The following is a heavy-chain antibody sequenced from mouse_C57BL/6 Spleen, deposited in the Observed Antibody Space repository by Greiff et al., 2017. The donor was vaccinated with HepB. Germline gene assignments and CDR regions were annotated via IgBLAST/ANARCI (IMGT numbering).Heavy chain of an antibody. J-gene: IGHJ3*01. D-gene: IGHD1-1*01. Sequence: QVQLQQPGAELVRPGSSVKLSCKASGYTFTSYWMHWVKQRPIQGLEWIGNIDPSDSETHYNQKCKDKATLTVDKSSSTAYMQLSSLTSEDSAIYICEWACFCSYPWFAYWGQGTLVTVSA. CDR2: IDPSDSET. CDR1: GYTFTSYW. V-gene: IGHV1-52*01. CDR3: EWACFCSYPWFAY.